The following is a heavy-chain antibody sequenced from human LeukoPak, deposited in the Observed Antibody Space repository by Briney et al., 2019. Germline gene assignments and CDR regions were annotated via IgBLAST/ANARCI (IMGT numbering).Heavy chain of an antibody. Sequence: GESLKISCTGSGYSFTSYWIAWVRQMPGKGLEWMGIIYPGDSDTRYSPSFQGQVTISVDKSIGTAYLQWSSLKASDTAIYYCARRVSGNYYFDYWGQGTLVTVSS. CDR2: IYPGDSDT. D-gene: IGHD3-3*01. V-gene: IGHV5-51*01. CDR3: ARRVSGNYYFDY. J-gene: IGHJ4*02. CDR1: GYSFTSYW.